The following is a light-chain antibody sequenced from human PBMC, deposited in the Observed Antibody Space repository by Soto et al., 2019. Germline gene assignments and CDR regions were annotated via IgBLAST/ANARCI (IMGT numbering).Light chain of an antibody. Sequence: IQMTQSPSTLSASVGDRVTITCRASQSISSWLAWYQQKPGKAPKLLIYDASSLESGVPSRFSGSGSGTEFTLTISSLQPDDSATYYCQQYNSYPWTFGQGTMV. CDR1: QSISSW. CDR2: DAS. J-gene: IGKJ1*01. V-gene: IGKV1-5*01. CDR3: QQYNSYPWT.